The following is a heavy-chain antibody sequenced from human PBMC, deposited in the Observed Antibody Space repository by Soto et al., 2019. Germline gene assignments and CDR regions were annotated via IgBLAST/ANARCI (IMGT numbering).Heavy chain of an antibody. V-gene: IGHV4-4*07. D-gene: IGHD2-8*02. Sequence: SETLSLTCTVSGDSLSGYFWSWIRQPADKGLEWIGRIYGSGTTIYNPSLRGRVTISLDTSKNQFSLRLTSVTAADTAVYYCAKDIPGGIPPPWGHGXLVTVSS. CDR1: GDSLSGYF. CDR2: IYGSGTT. J-gene: IGHJ5*02. CDR3: AKDIPGGIPPP.